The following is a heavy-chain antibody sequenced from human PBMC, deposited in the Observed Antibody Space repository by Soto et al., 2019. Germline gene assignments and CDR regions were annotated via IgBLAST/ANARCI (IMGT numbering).Heavy chain of an antibody. D-gene: IGHD6-13*01. V-gene: IGHV3-30-3*01. Sequence: QVQLVESGGGVVQPGRSLRLSCAASGFTFSSYAMHWVRQAPGKGLEWVAVISYDGSNKYFADSVKGRFTISRDNSKDTLYLQMNSLRAEDTAVYYCARAKYSSSRYHFDYGGQGTLVTVSS. CDR3: ARAKYSSSRYHFDY. CDR1: GFTFSSYA. J-gene: IGHJ4*02. CDR2: ISYDGSNK.